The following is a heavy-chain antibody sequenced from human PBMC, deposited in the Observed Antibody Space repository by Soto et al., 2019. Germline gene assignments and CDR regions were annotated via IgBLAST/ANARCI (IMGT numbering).Heavy chain of an antibody. CDR1: GFTFSSYG. D-gene: IGHD3-22*01. V-gene: IGHV3-30*18. CDR3: AKNHDDSSGYYPGGNYYYYGMDV. CDR2: ISYDGSNK. Sequence: QVQLVESGGGVVQPGRSLRLSCAASGFTFSSYGMHWVRQAPGKGLEWVAVISYDGSNKYYADSVKGRFTISRDNSKNTLYLQMNSLRAEDTAVYYCAKNHDDSSGYYPGGNYYYYGMDVWGQGTTVTVSS. J-gene: IGHJ6*02.